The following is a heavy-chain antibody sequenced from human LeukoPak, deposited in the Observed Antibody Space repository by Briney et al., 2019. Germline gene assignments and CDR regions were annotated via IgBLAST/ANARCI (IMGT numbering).Heavy chain of an antibody. J-gene: IGHJ3*02. CDR1: GGTFSSYA. CDR3: ARSGRGSGDAFDI. V-gene: IGHV1-69*13. Sequence: VASVKVSCKASGGTFSSYAISWVRQAPGQGLEWMGGIIPIFGTANYAQKFQGRVTITADESTSTAYMELSSLRSEDTAVYYCARSGRGSGDAFDIWGQGTMVTVSS. D-gene: IGHD1-26*01. CDR2: IIPIFGTA.